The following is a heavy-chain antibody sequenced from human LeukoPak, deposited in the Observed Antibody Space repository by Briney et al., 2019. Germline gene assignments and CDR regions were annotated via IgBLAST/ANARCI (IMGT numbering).Heavy chain of an antibody. J-gene: IGHJ4*02. V-gene: IGHV1-2*02. CDR2: INPNSGGT. CDR3: ARSLRDFWSGYGY. D-gene: IGHD3-3*01. Sequence: ASVKVSCKASGGTFSSYAISWVRQAPGQGLEWMGWINPNSGGTNYAQKFQGRVTMTRDTSISTAYMELSRLRSDDTAVYYCARSLRDFWSGYGYWGQGTLVTVSS. CDR1: GGTFSSYA.